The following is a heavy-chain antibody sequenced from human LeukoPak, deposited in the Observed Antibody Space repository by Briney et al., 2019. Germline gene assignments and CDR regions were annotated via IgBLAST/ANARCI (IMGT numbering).Heavy chain of an antibody. Sequence: GGSLRLSCAASGFTFSSYSMNWVRQAPGKGLEWVSYISSSSSTIYYADSVKGRFTISRDNAKNSLYLQMNSLRAEDTAVYYCARDGFSLKGVFDYWGQGTLVTVSS. V-gene: IGHV3-48*01. CDR1: GFTFSSYS. D-gene: IGHD3-10*01. CDR2: ISSSSSTI. J-gene: IGHJ4*02. CDR3: ARDGFSLKGVFDY.